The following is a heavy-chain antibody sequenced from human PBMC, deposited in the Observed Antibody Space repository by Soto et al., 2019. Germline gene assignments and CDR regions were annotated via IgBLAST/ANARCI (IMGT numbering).Heavy chain of an antibody. Sequence: ASVKVSCKTSGYTFSMHAIHWVRQAPGQGLEWMGWINAGNGDTKYSENFQDRVAITRDAYASAAYMEVRSLRSEDTAIYYCARDEGGWNSIEGGFVKFILDYWGQGSVVTVSS. D-gene: IGHD1-7*01. CDR2: INAGNGDT. CDR1: GYTFSMHA. J-gene: IGHJ4*02. V-gene: IGHV1-3*01. CDR3: ARDEGGWNSIEGGFVKFILDY.